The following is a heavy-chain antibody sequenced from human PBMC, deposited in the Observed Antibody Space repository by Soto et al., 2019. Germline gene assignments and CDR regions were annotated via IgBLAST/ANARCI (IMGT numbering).Heavy chain of an antibody. J-gene: IGHJ5*02. CDR2: IYPGDSDT. CDR3: ATLAQKRGYSGYDSGDPWFDP. D-gene: IGHD5-12*01. CDR1: GYSFTSYW. V-gene: IGHV5-51*01. Sequence: GESLKISCKGSGYSFTSYWIGWVRQMPGKGLEWMGIIYPGDSDTRYSPSFQGQVTISADKSISTAYLQWSSLKASDTAMYYCATLAQKRGYSGYDSGDPWFDPWGQGTLVTVSS.